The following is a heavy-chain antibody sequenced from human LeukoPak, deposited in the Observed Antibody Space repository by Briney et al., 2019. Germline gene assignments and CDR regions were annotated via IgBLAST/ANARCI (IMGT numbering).Heavy chain of an antibody. CDR1: GGTFSSYA. J-gene: IGHJ4*02. CDR3: ARDWMYSSVSLY. D-gene: IGHD6-19*01. Sequence: SVKVSCKASGGTFSSYAISWVRQAPGQGLEWMGGIIPIFGTANYAQKFQGRVTITADESTSTAYMELSSLRSEDTAVYYCARDWMYSSVSLYWGQETLVTVSS. V-gene: IGHV1-69*13. CDR2: IIPIFGTA.